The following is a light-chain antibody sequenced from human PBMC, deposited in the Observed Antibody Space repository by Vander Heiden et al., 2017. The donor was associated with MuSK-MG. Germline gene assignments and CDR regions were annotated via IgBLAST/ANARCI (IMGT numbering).Light chain of an antibody. CDR2: GAW. CDR1: QTVYMY. J-gene: IGKJ3*01. CDR3: QHTDSTHFT. V-gene: IGKV1-39*01. Sequence: EIQMTQSPSSLSASVGDRVTITCRATQTVYMYLNWFQQRPGKAPKLLIYGAWNLQNGVPSRFSGDGSGTEFTLTIDRLQPEDFATYCCQHTDSTHFTFGHGTTVDIK.